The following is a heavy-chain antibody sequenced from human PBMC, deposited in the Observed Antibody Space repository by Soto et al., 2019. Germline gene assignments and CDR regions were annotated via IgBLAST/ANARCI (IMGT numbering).Heavy chain of an antibody. Sequence: SETLSLTCTVSCGSISSGGYYWSWIRQHPGKGLEWIGYIYYSGSTYYNPSLKSRVTISVDTSKNQFSLKLSSVTAADTAVYYCARAYSYGLTFDYWGQGTLVTVSS. D-gene: IGHD5-18*01. CDR2: IYYSGST. J-gene: IGHJ4*02. V-gene: IGHV4-31*03. CDR3: ARAYSYGLTFDY. CDR1: CGSISSGGYY.